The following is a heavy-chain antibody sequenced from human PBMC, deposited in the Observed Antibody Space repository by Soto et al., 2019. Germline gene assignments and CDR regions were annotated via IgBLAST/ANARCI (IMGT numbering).Heavy chain of an antibody. CDR1: GDSVSSNSAA. D-gene: IGHD6-19*01. V-gene: IGHV6-1*01. Sequence: SQTLSLTCAISGDSVSSNSAAWNWIRQSPSRGLECLGRTYYRSKWYNDYAVSLKSRITINPDTSKNQFSLQLNSVTLEDTAVYYCASVLIAVGNNWFYXWGQGTLVT. CDR2: TYYRSKWYN. J-gene: IGHJ5*02. CDR3: ASVLIAVGNNWFYX.